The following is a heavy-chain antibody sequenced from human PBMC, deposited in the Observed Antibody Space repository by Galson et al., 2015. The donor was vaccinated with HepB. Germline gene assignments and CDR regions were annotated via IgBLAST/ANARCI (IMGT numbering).Heavy chain of an antibody. Sequence: SVKVSCKASGGTFSSYAISWVRQAPGQGLEWMGGIIPIFGTANYAQKFQGRVTITADESTSTAYMELSSLRSEDTAVYYCASSRGDYVGGSPFYYMDVWGKGTTVTVSS. J-gene: IGHJ6*03. CDR3: ASSRGDYVGGSPFYYMDV. CDR1: GGTFSSYA. V-gene: IGHV1-69*13. D-gene: IGHD3-16*01. CDR2: IIPIFGTA.